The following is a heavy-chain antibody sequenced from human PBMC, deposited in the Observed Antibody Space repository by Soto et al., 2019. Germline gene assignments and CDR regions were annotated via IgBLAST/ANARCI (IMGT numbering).Heavy chain of an antibody. CDR3: AIDSSGYGDAFDI. CDR1: GYTFTGYY. Sequence: ASVKVSCKASGYTFTGYYMHWVRQAPGQGLEWMGWINPNSGGTNYAQKFQGWVTMTRDTSISTAYMELSRLRSDDTAVYYCAIDSSGYGDAFDIWGQGTMVTVSS. J-gene: IGHJ3*02. V-gene: IGHV1-2*04. D-gene: IGHD3-22*01. CDR2: INPNSGGT.